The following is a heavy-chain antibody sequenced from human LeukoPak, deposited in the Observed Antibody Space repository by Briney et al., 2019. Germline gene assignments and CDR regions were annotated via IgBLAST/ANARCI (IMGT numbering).Heavy chain of an antibody. V-gene: IGHV4-59*11. Sequence: SETLSLTCTVSAGSISGHSWNWIRQPPGKGLEWIGDIYYSGSTRYNPSLESRVTISLDTSKDQFSLSLTSVTAADTAVYYCAREPRWYYYDSASYYFDYWGQGTLVTVSS. CDR2: IYYSGST. J-gene: IGHJ4*02. CDR1: AGSISGHS. D-gene: IGHD3-22*01. CDR3: AREPRWYYYDSASYYFDY.